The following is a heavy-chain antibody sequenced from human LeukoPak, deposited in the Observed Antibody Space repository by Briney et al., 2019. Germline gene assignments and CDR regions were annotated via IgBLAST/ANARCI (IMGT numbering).Heavy chain of an antibody. D-gene: IGHD2-2*01. CDR2: IYYSGST. Sequence: PSETLSLTCTVSGGSISSGDYYWSWIRQPPGKGLEWIGYIYYSGSTYYNPSLKSRVTISVDTSKNQFSLKLSSVTAADTAVYYCARARCSSTGCYFPTRSYYGMDVWGQGTTVTVSS. J-gene: IGHJ6*02. V-gene: IGHV4-30-4*01. CDR1: GGSISSGDYY. CDR3: ARARCSSTGCYFPTRSYYGMDV.